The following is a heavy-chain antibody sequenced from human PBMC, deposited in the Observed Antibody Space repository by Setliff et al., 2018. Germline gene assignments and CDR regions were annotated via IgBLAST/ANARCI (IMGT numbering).Heavy chain of an antibody. CDR1: DFSINSGYY. CDR3: ARQKDYGDFQYFDY. D-gene: IGHD4-17*01. V-gene: IGHV4-38-2*01. CDR2: IYRNGNT. Sequence: PSETLSLTCSVSDFSINSGYYWGWIRQSPGEGLEWIGSIYRNGNTYYNPSLKSRVTISVDTSKNQLSLKLNSVTAADTAVYYCARQKDYGDFQYFDYWGQGTLVTVSS. J-gene: IGHJ4*02.